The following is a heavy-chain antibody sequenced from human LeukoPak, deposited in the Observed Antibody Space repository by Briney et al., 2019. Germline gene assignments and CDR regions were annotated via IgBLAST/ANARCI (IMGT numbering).Heavy chain of an antibody. CDR2: IYYSGST. Sequence: SQTLSLTCTVSGGSISSGGDYWSWIRQHPGRCLEWIGYIYYSGSTYYNPSLKSRVTISVDTSKNQFSLKLSSVTAADTAVYYCARLPYDSSGYYPGDDYWGQGTLVTVSS. D-gene: IGHD3-22*01. CDR3: ARLPYDSSGYYPGDDY. J-gene: IGHJ4*02. V-gene: IGHV4-31*03. CDR1: GGSISSGGDY.